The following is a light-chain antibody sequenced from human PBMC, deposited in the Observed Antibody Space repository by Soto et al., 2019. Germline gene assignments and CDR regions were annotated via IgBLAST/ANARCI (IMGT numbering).Light chain of an antibody. CDR3: HQYGASPLT. J-gene: IGKJ3*01. CDR1: QSVGSDY. CDR2: GAS. V-gene: IGKV3-20*01. Sequence: EIVLTQSPGTLSLSPGERATLSCRASQSVGSDYLAWYQQKPGQAPRLLIYGASSRATGIPDGFSGSGSGTDFTLTIGRLEPEDFAVYYCHQYGASPLTFGPGTKVD.